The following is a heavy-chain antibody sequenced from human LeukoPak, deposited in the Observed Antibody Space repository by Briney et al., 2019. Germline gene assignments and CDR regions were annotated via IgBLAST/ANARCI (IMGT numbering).Heavy chain of an antibody. Sequence: ASVKVSCKASGYTFTGYYMHWVRQAPGQGLEWMGWINPNSGGTNYAQKFQGRVTMTRDTSISTAYMELSRLRSDDTAVYYCARDPIFDYGDYNHENWFDPWRQGTLVTVSS. J-gene: IGHJ5*02. CDR2: INPNSGGT. D-gene: IGHD4-17*01. CDR1: GYTFTGYY. V-gene: IGHV1-2*02. CDR3: ARDPIFDYGDYNHENWFDP.